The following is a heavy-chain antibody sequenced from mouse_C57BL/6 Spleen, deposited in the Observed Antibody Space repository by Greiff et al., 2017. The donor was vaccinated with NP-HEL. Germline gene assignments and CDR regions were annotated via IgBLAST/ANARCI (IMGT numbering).Heavy chain of an antibody. V-gene: IGHV1-82*01. D-gene: IGHD2-5*01. J-gene: IGHJ3*01. Sequence: VQLQESGPELVKPGASVKISCKASGYAFSSSWMNWVKQRPGKGLEWIGRIYPGDGDTNYNGKFKGKATLTADKSSSTAYMQLSSLTSEDSAVYFCARSYSKGFAYWGQGTLVTVSA. CDR3: ARSYSKGFAY. CDR1: GYAFSSSW. CDR2: IYPGDGDT.